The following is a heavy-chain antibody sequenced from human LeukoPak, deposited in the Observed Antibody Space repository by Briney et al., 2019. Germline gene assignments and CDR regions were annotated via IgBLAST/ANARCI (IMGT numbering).Heavy chain of an antibody. Sequence: TGGSLRLSCAASGFTFSSYAMSWVRQAPGKGLEWVSVIYSGGSTYYADSVKGRFSISRDNSNNTVYLQMNSLRAEDTAVYYCAREKGRQYGGGNNYFDSWGQGTLVTVSS. D-gene: IGHD4-23*01. CDR1: GFTFSSYA. J-gene: IGHJ5*01. CDR2: IYSGGST. CDR3: AREKGRQYGGGNNYFDS. V-gene: IGHV3-53*01.